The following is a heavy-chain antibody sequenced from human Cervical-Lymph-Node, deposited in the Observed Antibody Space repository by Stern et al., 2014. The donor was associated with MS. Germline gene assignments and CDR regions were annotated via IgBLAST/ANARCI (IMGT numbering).Heavy chain of an antibody. Sequence: EVQLLESGGGLVKPGGSLRLSCAASGFTFSSYSMNWVRQAPGKGLEWVSSISSGSSYIYYADSVKGRFTISRDNAKNSLYLQMNSLRAEDTAVYYCARYQYYYDSSGFDYWGQGTLVTVSS. CDR2: ISSGSSYI. V-gene: IGHV3-21*01. D-gene: IGHD3-22*01. CDR3: ARYQYYYDSSGFDY. CDR1: GFTFSSYS. J-gene: IGHJ4*02.